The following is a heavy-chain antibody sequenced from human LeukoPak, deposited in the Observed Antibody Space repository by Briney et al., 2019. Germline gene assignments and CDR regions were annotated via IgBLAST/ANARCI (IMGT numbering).Heavy chain of an antibody. J-gene: IGHJ4*02. CDR2: IKSKTDGGTT. CDR1: GFTFSNAW. Sequence: PGGSLRLSCAASGFTFSNAWMSWVRQAPGKGLEWVDRIKSKTDGGTTDYAAPVKGRFTISRDDSKNTLYLQMNSLKTEDTAVYYCTTQDPYCGGDCYSGIDYWGQGTLVTVSS. CDR3: TTQDPYCGGDCYSGIDY. D-gene: IGHD2-21*01. V-gene: IGHV3-15*01.